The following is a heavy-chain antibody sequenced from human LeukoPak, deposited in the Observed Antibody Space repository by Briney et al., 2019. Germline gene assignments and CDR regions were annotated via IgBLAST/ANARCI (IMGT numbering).Heavy chain of an antibody. CDR2: ISSSSSYI. J-gene: IGHJ4*02. V-gene: IGHV3-21*01. CDR3: AIITHRSVPFDY. Sequence: GGSLRLSCAASGFTFSSYSMNLVRQAPGNGLQLVSSISSSSSYIYYADSVKGRFTISRGNAKNSLYLQMNSLRAEDTAVYYCAIITHRSVPFDYWGQGTLVTVSS. D-gene: IGHD1-14*01. CDR1: GFTFSSYS.